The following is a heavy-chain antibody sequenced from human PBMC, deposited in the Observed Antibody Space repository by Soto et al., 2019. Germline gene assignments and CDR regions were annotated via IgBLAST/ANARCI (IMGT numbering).Heavy chain of an antibody. CDR2: IWYDGSNK. D-gene: IGHD5-18*01. V-gene: IGHV3-33*01. CDR1: GFTFSSYG. CDR3: ARELNTAMLREVGQFCFDY. J-gene: IGHJ4*02. Sequence: GGSLRLSCAASGFTFSSYGMHWVRQAPGKGLEWVAVIWYDGSNKYYADSVKGRFTISRDNSKNTLYLQMNSLRAEDTAVYYCARELNTAMLREVGQFCFDYWGQGTLVTVSS.